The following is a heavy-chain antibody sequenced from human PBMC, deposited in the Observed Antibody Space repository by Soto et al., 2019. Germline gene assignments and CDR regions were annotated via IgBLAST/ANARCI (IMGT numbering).Heavy chain of an antibody. D-gene: IGHD3-3*01. CDR1: GGSISRYY. CDR3: ARQGFFTIFGVVIPYGMDV. V-gene: IGHV4-4*07. Sequence: PSETLSLTCTVSGGSISRYYWSWIRQPAGKGLEWIGRIYTSGSTNYNPSLKSRVTMSVDTSKNQFSLKLSSVTAADTAVYYCARQGFFTIFGVVIPYGMDVWGQGTTVTVSS. J-gene: IGHJ6*02. CDR2: IYTSGST.